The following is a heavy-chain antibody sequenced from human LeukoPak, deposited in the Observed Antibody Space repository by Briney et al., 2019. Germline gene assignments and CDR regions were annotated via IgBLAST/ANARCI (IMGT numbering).Heavy chain of an antibody. V-gene: IGHV1-24*01. CDR3: ATKRQQLDYYYYYMDV. CDR1: GYTLTELS. J-gene: IGHJ6*03. D-gene: IGHD6-13*01. CDR2: FDPGDGET. Sequence: GASVKVSCKVSGYTLTELSMHWVRQAPGKGLEWMGGFDPGDGETIYAQKFQGRVTMTEDTSTDTAYMELSSLRSEDTAVYYCATKRQQLDYYYYYMDVWGKGTTVTVSS.